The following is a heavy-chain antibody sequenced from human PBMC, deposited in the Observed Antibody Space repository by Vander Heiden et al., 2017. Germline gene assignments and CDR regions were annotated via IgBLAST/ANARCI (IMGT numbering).Heavy chain of an antibody. Sequence: QVQLQESGPGLVKPSETLSLTCTVSGGSIRIYYWSWIRQPPGKGLEWIGYLYDGGSTNYNPSLKSRVTISVDTSKNQFSLKLSSVTAADTAVYYCARGPRGVEMAIDYWGQGTLVTVSS. J-gene: IGHJ4*02. D-gene: IGHD2-21*01. CDR3: ARGPRGVEMAIDY. CDR2: LYDGGST. V-gene: IGHV4-59*01. CDR1: GGSIRIYY.